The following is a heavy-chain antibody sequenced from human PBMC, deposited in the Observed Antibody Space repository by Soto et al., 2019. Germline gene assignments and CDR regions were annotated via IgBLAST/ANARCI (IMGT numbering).Heavy chain of an antibody. CDR3: ARDGVLRYFDWLLYNDY. D-gene: IGHD3-9*01. CDR2: ISAYNGNT. J-gene: IGHJ4*02. Sequence: ASVKVSCKASGYTFTSYGISWVRQAPGQGLEWMGWISAYNGNTNYAQKLQGRVTMTTDTSTSTAYMELRSLRSDDTAVYSCARDGVLRYFDWLLYNDYWGQGTLVTVSS. V-gene: IGHV1-18*01. CDR1: GYTFTSYG.